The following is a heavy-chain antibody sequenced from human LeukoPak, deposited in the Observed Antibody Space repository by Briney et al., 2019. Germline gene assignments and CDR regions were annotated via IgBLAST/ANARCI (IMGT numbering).Heavy chain of an antibody. D-gene: IGHD4-17*01. CDR3: ARAAVTTDAFDI. CDR1: GFTVSSNY. CDR2: IYSGGST. V-gene: IGHV3-53*01. J-gene: IGHJ3*02. Sequence: GGSLRLSCAASGFTVSSNYMSWARQAPGRGREWVSVIYSGGSTYYADSVKGRFTISRDNSKNTLYLQMNSLRAEDTAVYYCARAAVTTDAFDIWGQGTMVTVSS.